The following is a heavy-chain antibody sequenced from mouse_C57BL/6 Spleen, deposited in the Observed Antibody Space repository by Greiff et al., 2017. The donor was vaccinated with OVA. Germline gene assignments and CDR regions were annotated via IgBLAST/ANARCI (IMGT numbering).Heavy chain of an antibody. CDR1: GYSITSGYY. CDR3: ARDAYYGSSYVDWFAY. V-gene: IGHV3-6*01. CDR2: ISYDGSN. Sequence: DVQLQESGPGLVKPSQSLSLTCSVTGYSITSGYYWNWIRQFPGNKLEWMGYISYDGSNNYNPSLKNRISITRDTSKNQFFLKLNSVTTEDTATYYCARDAYYGSSYVDWFAYWGQGTLVTVSA. J-gene: IGHJ3*01. D-gene: IGHD1-1*01.